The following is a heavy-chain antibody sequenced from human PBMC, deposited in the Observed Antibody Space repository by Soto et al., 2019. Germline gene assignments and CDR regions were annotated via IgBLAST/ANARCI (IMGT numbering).Heavy chain of an antibody. V-gene: IGHV3-21*01. CDR3: ARDPHYYDSTGDPKPFDY. D-gene: IGHD3-22*01. CDR2: ISSSSSYI. CDR1: GFTFSTYS. J-gene: IGHJ4*02. Sequence: GGCLRLSCAASGFTFSTYSMNGVLQAPGKGLEWVSSISSSSSYIYYADSVKGRFTISRDNAKNSLYLQMNSLSAEDTAMYYCARDPHYYDSTGDPKPFDYSAQRPLVTVSS.